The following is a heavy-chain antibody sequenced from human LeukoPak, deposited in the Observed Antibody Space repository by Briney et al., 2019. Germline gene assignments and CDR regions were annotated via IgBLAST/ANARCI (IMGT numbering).Heavy chain of an antibody. CDR1: GYTFADYY. Sequence: ASVTVSCKASGYTFADYYIHWVRQAPGQGLEWMGWIKPYTGGSDYAQEFQGRVTMTRDTSISTVYMELSRLRSDDTAVYYCARGGPSSILTGYSYYFDFWGQGTLVSVSS. V-gene: IGHV1-2*02. D-gene: IGHD3-9*01. CDR2: IKPYTGGS. CDR3: ARGGPSSILTGYSYYFDF. J-gene: IGHJ4*02.